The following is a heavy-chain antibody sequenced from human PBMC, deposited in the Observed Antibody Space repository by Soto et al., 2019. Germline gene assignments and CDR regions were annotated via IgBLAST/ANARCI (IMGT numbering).Heavy chain of an antibody. CDR1: GGSIINGGYC. D-gene: IGHD7-27*01. J-gene: IGHJ4*02. CDR3: ARGWGRIFDY. V-gene: IGHV4-30-2*03. CDR2: IYYSGST. Sequence: PSQPLPLTCAVSGGSIINGGYCWSWIRQPPGKGLEWIGSIYYSGSTYYNPSLKSRVTISVDTSKNQFSLKLSSVTAADTAVYYCARGWGRIFDYWGQGTLVTVSS.